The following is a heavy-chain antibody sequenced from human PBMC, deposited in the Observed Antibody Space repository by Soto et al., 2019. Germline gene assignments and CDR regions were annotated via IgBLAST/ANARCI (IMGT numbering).Heavy chain of an antibody. J-gene: IGHJ4*02. CDR3: TTPVGIAVAGTDY. CDR1: GFTFSNAW. V-gene: IGHV3-15*01. Sequence: EVQLVESGGGLVKPGGSLRLSCAASGFTFSNAWMSWVRQAPGKGLEWVGRIKSKTDGGTTDYAAPVKGRFTISRDDSKNTLYLQMNSLKTDDTAVYYCTTPVGIAVAGTDYWGQGTLVTVSS. D-gene: IGHD6-19*01. CDR2: IKSKTDGGTT.